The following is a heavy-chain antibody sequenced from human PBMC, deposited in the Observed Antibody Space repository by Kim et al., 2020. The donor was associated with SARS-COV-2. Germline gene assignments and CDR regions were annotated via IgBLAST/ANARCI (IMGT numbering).Heavy chain of an antibody. CDR3: ARRMKAERWLQKIGDYYYYGMDV. J-gene: IGHJ6*02. D-gene: IGHD5-12*01. CDR1: GGTFSSYA. CDR2: IIPIFGTA. Sequence: SVKVSCKASGGTFSSYAISWVRQAPGQGLEWMGGIIPIFGTANYAQKFQGRVTITADESTSTAYMELSSLRSEDTAVYYCARRMKAERWLQKIGDYYYYGMDVWGQGTTVTVSS. V-gene: IGHV1-69*13.